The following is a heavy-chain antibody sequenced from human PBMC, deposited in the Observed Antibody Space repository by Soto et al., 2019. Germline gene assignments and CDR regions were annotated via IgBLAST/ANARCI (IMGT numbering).Heavy chain of an antibody. CDR1: GGSISNGGYY. D-gene: IGHD3-10*01. CDR2: IYYSGST. CDR3: ARVRGSGSYAAYYFDS. V-gene: IGHV4-31*03. Sequence: SETLSLTCTVSGGSISNGGYYWNWVRQHPGKGLEWIGYIYYSGSTWYNPSLGSRVTISVDTSKDQFSLKLRSVTAADTAVYYCARVRGSGSYAAYYFDSWGQGTLVTVSS. J-gene: IGHJ4*01.